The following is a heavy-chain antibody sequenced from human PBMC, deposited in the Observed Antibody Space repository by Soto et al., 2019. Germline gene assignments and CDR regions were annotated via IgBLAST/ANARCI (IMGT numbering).Heavy chain of an antibody. V-gene: IGHV4-31*03. Sequence: SETLSLTCTVSGGSISSGGYYWSWIRQHPGKGLEWIGYIYYSGSTYYNPSLKSRVTISVDTSKNQFSLKLSSVTAADTAVYYCARNGIDVDTAMAGGWFDPWGQGTLVTVSS. CDR1: GGSISSGGYY. CDR3: ARNGIDVDTAMAGGWFDP. CDR2: IYYSGST. D-gene: IGHD5-18*01. J-gene: IGHJ5*02.